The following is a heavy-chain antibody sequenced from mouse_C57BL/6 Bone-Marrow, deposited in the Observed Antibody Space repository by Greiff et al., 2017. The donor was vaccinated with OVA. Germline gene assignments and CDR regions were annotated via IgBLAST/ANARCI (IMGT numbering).Heavy chain of an antibody. CDR2: IWRGGST. Sequence: QVQLQQSGPGLVQPSQSLSITCTVSGFSLTSYGVHWVRQSPGKGLEWLGVIWRGGSTDYNAAFISRLSITKDNSKSQVFFKMNSLQADDTAIYYCAKSSYYYGSDFDYWGQGTTLTVSS. D-gene: IGHD1-1*01. V-gene: IGHV2-5*01. J-gene: IGHJ2*01. CDR1: GFSLTSYG. CDR3: AKSSYYYGSDFDY.